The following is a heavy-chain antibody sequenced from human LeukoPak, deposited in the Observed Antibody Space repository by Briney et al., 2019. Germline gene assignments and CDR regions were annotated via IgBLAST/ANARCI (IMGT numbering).Heavy chain of an antibody. Sequence: SETLSLTCTVSGYSISSGYYWGWIRQPPGKGLEWIGSIYHSGSTYYNPSLKSRVTISVDTSKNQFSLKLSSVTAADTAVYYCARHLIGFGYFFDYWGQGTLVTVSS. CDR1: GYSISSGYY. CDR3: ARHLIGFGYFFDY. V-gene: IGHV4-38-2*02. CDR2: IYHSGST. D-gene: IGHD2-2*03. J-gene: IGHJ4*02.